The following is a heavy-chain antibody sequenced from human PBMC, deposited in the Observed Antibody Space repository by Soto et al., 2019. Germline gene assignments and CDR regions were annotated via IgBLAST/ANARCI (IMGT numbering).Heavy chain of an antibody. CDR3: AQKEGGGCLDF. D-gene: IGHD6-19*01. J-gene: IGHJ4*02. CDR2: IYWDDDK. CDR1: GFSLSTSGVG. V-gene: IGHV2-5*02. Sequence: QITLKESGPTVVKPTQTLTLTCTFSGFSLSTSGVGVGWIRQPPGKALEWLALIYWDDDKRYNPSLNSRLTITKDTSKTRGVLTMTKMDPGDTATYSCAQKEGGGCLDFWGQGTLATVSS.